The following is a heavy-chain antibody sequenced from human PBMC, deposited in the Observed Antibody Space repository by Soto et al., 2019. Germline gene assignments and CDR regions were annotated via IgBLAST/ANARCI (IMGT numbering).Heavy chain of an antibody. J-gene: IGHJ4*02. CDR3: AWAHSWYIYDY. CDR1: GYTFTSYA. D-gene: IGHD6-13*01. Sequence: ASVKLSCKASGYTFTSYAMHWVRQAPGQRLEWMVWINAGNGNTKYSQKFQGRVTITRDTSASTAYMELSSLRSEDTAVYYCAWAHSWYIYDYWGQGTLVTVSS. CDR2: INAGNGNT. V-gene: IGHV1-3*01.